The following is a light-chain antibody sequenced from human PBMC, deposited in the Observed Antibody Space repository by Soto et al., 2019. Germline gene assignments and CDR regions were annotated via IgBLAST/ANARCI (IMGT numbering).Light chain of an antibody. CDR2: DIS. Sequence: THSPSPLAALLGNRATILSRRGHAISEHLNWYQQKPGKAPELLIYDISTLEVGVPSRFGGSGSGTDFTLPITGLQPEDIATYYCQQYYTLPYTFGHGTKLEI. CDR1: HAISEH. V-gene: IGKV1-33*01. CDR3: QQYYTLPYT. J-gene: IGKJ2*01.